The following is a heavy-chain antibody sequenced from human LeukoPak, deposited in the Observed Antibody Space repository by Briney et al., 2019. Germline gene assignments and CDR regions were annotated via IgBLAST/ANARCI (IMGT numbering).Heavy chain of an antibody. Sequence: SETLSLTCTVSGGSISSYYWSWIRQPPRKGLEWIGYIYYSGSTNYNPSLKSRVTISVDTSKNQFSLKLSSVTAADTAVYYCARVVADLGNYYFDYWGQGTLVTVSS. CDR2: IYYSGST. V-gene: IGHV4-59*08. J-gene: IGHJ4*02. D-gene: IGHD2-15*01. CDR1: GGSISSYY. CDR3: ARVVADLGNYYFDY.